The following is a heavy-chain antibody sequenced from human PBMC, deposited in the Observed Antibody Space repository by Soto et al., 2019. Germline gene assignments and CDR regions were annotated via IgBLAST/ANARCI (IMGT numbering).Heavy chain of an antibody. V-gene: IGHV3-9*01. Sequence: GGSLRLSCAASGFTFDDYAMHWVRHAPGKGLEWVSGISWNSGSIGYADSVKGRFTISRDNDKNSLYLQMNSLRAEDTALYYCAKDTLQNVGDAFDIWGQGTMVTVSS. CDR1: GFTFDDYA. CDR3: AKDTLQNVGDAFDI. D-gene: IGHD1-1*01. CDR2: ISWNSGSI. J-gene: IGHJ3*02.